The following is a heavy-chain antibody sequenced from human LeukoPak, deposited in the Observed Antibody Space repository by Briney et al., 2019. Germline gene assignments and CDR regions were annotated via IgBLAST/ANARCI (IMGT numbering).Heavy chain of an antibody. Sequence: PSETLSLTCTVSVGSISSYYWSWIRKPPGKGLEWIGYIYYSGSTNYNPSLKSRVTISVDTSKNQFSLKLSSVTAADTAVYYCARGYYDSSGYYFDYWGQGTLVTVSS. CDR3: ARGYYDSSGYYFDY. CDR1: VGSISSYY. CDR2: IYYSGST. V-gene: IGHV4-59*12. J-gene: IGHJ4*02. D-gene: IGHD3-22*01.